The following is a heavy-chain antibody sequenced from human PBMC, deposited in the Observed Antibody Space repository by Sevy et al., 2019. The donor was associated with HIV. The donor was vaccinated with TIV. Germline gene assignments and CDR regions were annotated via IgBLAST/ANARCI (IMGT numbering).Heavy chain of an antibody. CDR1: GFTFSYYG. V-gene: IGHV3-30*03. J-gene: IGHJ3*02. CDR2: ITYDGSNK. CDR3: ARYRKVVLVVYAIPFDAFDI. D-gene: IGHD2-8*02. Sequence: GGSLRLSCAASGFTFSYYGIHWVRQAPGKGLEWVAFITYDGSNKHYADSVKGRFTISRDNSENTLYLQMNSLRAEDTAMYYCARYRKVVLVVYAIPFDAFDIWGQGTLVTVSS.